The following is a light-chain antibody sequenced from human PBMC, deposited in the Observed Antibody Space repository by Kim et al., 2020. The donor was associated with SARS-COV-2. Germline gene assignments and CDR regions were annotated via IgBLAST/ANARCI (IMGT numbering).Light chain of an antibody. CDR1: QAVAGA. J-gene: IGKJ2*01. CDR3: QQFHDYPYT. Sequence: ASVGDRVTITCRASQAVAGALAWYQQKPGKPPKLLIHDVSKLESGVPSTFSGSASGTDFTLTISSLQPEDFATFYCQQFHDYPYTFGQGTKVDIK. V-gene: IGKV1D-13*01. CDR2: DVS.